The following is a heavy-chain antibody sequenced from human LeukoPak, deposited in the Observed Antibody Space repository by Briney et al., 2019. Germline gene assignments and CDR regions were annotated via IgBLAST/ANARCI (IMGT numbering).Heavy chain of an antibody. Sequence: PGGSLRLSCAASGFTFSSYAMSWVRQTPGKGLERVSGISGSGDSTWYADSVKGRFTISRDNSKNTLYLQTNSLRAEDTAVYYCAKDQAAPVDYFDYWGQGTLVTVSS. V-gene: IGHV3-23*01. D-gene: IGHD6-13*01. CDR2: ISGSGDST. J-gene: IGHJ4*02. CDR1: GFTFSSYA. CDR3: AKDQAAPVDYFDY.